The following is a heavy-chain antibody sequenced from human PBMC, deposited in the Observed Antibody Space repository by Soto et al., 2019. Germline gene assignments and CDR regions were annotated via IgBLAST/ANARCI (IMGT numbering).Heavy chain of an antibody. V-gene: IGHV1-58*01. Sequence: SVKVSCKASGFTFTSSAVQWVRQARGQRLEWIGWIVVGSGSTNYAQKFQERVTITRDMSTSTAYMELSSLRSEDTAVYYCAATPPYYDFWSGYQFDYWGQGTLVTVSS. D-gene: IGHD3-3*01. J-gene: IGHJ4*02. CDR3: AATPPYYDFWSGYQFDY. CDR1: GFTFTSSA. CDR2: IVVGSGST.